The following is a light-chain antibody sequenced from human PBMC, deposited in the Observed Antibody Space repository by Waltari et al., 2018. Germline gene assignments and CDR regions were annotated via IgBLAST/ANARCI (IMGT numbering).Light chain of an antibody. CDR1: QSVSRA. V-gene: IGKV3-20*01. J-gene: IGKJ1*01. CDR2: GAS. Sequence: EIVLTQSPGTFSLSPGARATLSCRASQSVSRALAWYQQKPGQAPRLLIYGASNRATGIPDRFSGSGSGTDFSLTISSLEPEDFAVYYCQHYLRLPATFGQGTKVEIK. CDR3: QHYLRLPAT.